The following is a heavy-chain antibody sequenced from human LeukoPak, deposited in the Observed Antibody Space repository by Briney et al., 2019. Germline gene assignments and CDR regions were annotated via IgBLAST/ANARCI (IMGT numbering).Heavy chain of an antibody. CDR1: GFTFSSYS. CDR2: ISSSSSTI. Sequence: GGSLRLSCAASGFTFSSYSMNWVRQAPGKGLEWVSYISSSSSTIYYADSVKGRFTISRGNAKNSLYLQMNSLRAEDTAVYYCARRTCGGDCYLDYWGQGTLVTVSS. D-gene: IGHD2-21*01. J-gene: IGHJ4*02. V-gene: IGHV3-48*01. CDR3: ARRTCGGDCYLDY.